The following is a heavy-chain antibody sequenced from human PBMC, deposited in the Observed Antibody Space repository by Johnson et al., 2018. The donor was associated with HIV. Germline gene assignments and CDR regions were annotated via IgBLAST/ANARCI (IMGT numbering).Heavy chain of an antibody. CDR3: YCTDPVGAGSESKGTFDA. Sequence: QVQLVESGGGLVQPGGSLRLSCAASGFTVSNFGIHWVRQAPGKGPEWVAVISFDGNLKKYADSVTGRFTISRDNSKNTLYLQMTSLRQDDTAVYSCYCTDPVGAGSESKGTFDAWGQGTMVTVSS. D-gene: IGHD3-10*01. CDR2: ISFDGNLK. J-gene: IGHJ3*01. CDR1: GFTVSNFG. V-gene: IGHV3-30*03.